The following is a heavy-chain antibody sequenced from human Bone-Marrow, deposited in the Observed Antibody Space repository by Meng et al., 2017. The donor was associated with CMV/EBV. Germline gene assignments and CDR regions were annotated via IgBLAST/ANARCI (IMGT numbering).Heavy chain of an antibody. D-gene: IGHD6-13*01. Sequence: SVKVSCKASGGTFSSYAISWVRQAPGQGLEWMGGIIPIFGTANYAQKFQGRVTITTDESTSTAYMELSSLSSEDTAVYYCARSRSWDGLYYYYGMDVWGQGTTVTVSS. V-gene: IGHV1-69*05. CDR1: GGTFSSYA. J-gene: IGHJ6*02. CDR3: ARSRSWDGLYYYYGMDV. CDR2: IIPIFGTA.